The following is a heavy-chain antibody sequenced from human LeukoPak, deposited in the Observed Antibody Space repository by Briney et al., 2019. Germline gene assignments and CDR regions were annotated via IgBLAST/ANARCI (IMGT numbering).Heavy chain of an antibody. CDR1: GFTFSSYS. D-gene: IGHD1-26*01. V-gene: IGHV3-21*01. Sequence: GGSLRLSCAASGFTFSSYSMTWVRQAPGKGLEWVSSISSSSSYIYYADSVKGRFTISRDNAKNSLYLQMNSLRAEDTAVYYCASDSVGATGYFDYWGQGTLVTVPS. CDR2: ISSSSSYI. CDR3: ASDSVGATGYFDY. J-gene: IGHJ4*02.